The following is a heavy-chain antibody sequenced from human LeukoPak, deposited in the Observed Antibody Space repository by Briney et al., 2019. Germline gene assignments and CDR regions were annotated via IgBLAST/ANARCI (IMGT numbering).Heavy chain of an antibody. D-gene: IGHD3-22*01. Sequence: GGSLRLSCAASGFTFSSYSMNWVRQAPGKGLEWVSSISSSSSYIYYADSVKGRFTISRDNAKNSLYLQMNSLRAEDTAVYYCARDSVEHYYDSSGYYFDHWGQGTLVTVSS. V-gene: IGHV3-21*01. J-gene: IGHJ4*02. CDR1: GFTFSSYS. CDR3: ARDSVEHYYDSSGYYFDH. CDR2: ISSSSSYI.